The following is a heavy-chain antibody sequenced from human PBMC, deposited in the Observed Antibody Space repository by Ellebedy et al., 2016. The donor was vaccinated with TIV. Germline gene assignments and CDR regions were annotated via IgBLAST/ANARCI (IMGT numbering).Heavy chain of an antibody. CDR3: AGGPGSAYYYYGLDV. J-gene: IGHJ6*02. CDR1: GYNFPSYW. V-gene: IGHV5-51*01. Sequence: GESLKISCKASGYNFPSYWIAWVRQMPGKGLEWMGIIYPGDSDIRYSPSFPGQVTISAARSISTAYLQWSSLKASDTAMYYGAGGPGSAYYYYGLDVWGQGTTVTVSS. D-gene: IGHD3-10*01. CDR2: IYPGDSDI.